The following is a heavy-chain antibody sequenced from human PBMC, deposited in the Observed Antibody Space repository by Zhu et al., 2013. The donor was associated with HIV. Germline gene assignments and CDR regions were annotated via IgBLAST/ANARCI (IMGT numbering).Heavy chain of an antibody. CDR3: ARLYRSTTVTKTFFNHGIGR. Sequence: EVQLVQSGAEVKKPGESLKISCQGSGYSFSNYWLGWVRQMPGKGLEWMGIIYPGDSDTRYSPSFQGQVTISADKSISTLPAVGSLKASDTAQYYCARLYRSTTVTKTFFNHGIGRMG. CDR2: IYPGDSDT. V-gene: IGHV5-51*01. CDR1: GYSFSNYW. J-gene: IGHJ6*01. D-gene: IGHD4-4*01.